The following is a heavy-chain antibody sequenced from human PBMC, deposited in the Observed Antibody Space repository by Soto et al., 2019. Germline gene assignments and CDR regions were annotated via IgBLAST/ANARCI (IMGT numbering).Heavy chain of an antibody. D-gene: IGHD6-13*01. CDR3: VKGRQAAAGTLKSVGLDV. Sequence: GGSLRLSCAASGFMFSSDWMHWVRQAPGKGLVWVSRINTDGSDTCYADSVKGRFTISRDNSKNTLYLQMNSLGAEDMAMYYCVKGRQAAAGTLKSVGLDVWGQGTTVTVSS. V-gene: IGHV3-74*01. J-gene: IGHJ6*02. CDR2: INTDGSDT. CDR1: GFMFSSDW.